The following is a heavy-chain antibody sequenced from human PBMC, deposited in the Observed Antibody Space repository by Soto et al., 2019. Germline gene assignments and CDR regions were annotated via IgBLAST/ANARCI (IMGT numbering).Heavy chain of an antibody. Sequence: GGSLRLSCAASGLSVFRNYMSWVRQAPGKGLEWLSVLNSGGTTYYADSVKGRFTISRDKSTNTLYLQMNSLTVEDTAVYYCARDHVGALDAFDIWGQGTLVTVSS. V-gene: IGHV3-53*01. D-gene: IGHD3-3*01. CDR2: LNSGGTT. J-gene: IGHJ3*02. CDR3: ARDHVGALDAFDI. CDR1: GLSVFRNY.